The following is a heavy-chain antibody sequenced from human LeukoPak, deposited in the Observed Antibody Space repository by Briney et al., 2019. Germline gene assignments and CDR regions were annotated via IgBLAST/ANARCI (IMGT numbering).Heavy chain of an antibody. CDR3: AKVYCSGGSCGDNWFDP. V-gene: IGHV3-30*18. CDR1: GFTFSSYG. D-gene: IGHD2-15*01. J-gene: IGHJ5*02. Sequence: GRSLRLSCAASGFTFSSYGMHWVRQAPGKGLEWVAVISYDGSNKYYADSVKGRFTISRDNSKNTLYLQMNSLRAEDTAVYYCAKVYCSGGSCGDNWFDPWGQGTLVTVSS. CDR2: ISYDGSNK.